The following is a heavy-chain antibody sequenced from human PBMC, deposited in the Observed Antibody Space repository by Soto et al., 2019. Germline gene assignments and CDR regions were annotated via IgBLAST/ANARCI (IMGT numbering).Heavy chain of an antibody. CDR3: ARDVTLSNHYYHSHGPSDY. CDR1: GFTFSGYA. Sequence: GGSLRLSCAASGFTFSGYAMHWVRQAPGRGLEWLAVISYDGLNKYYADSVKGRFTISRDTSQNMLYLQMNSLRPEDTAVYYCARDVTLSNHYYHSHGPSDYWGQGTLVTVSS. CDR2: ISYDGLNK. D-gene: IGHD3-22*01. V-gene: IGHV3-30-3*01. J-gene: IGHJ4*02.